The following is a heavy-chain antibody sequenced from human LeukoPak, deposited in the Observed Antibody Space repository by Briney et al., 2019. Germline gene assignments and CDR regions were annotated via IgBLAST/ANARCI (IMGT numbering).Heavy chain of an antibody. CDR1: GYTLTELS. CDR3: ASGPGIRFDP. V-gene: IGHV1-46*01. Sequence: ASVKVSCKVSGYTLTELSMHWVRQAPGQGLEWMGIINPSGGSTSYAQKFQGRVTMTRDTSTSTVYMELSSLRSEDTAVYYCASGPGIRFDPWGQGTLVTVSS. CDR2: INPSGGST. J-gene: IGHJ5*02. D-gene: IGHD1-14*01.